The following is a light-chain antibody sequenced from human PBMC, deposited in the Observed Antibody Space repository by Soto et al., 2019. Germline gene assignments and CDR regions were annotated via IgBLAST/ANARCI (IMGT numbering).Light chain of an antibody. CDR1: SSDVGGYNY. Sequence: QLVLTQPASVSGSPGQSITISCTGTSSDVGGYNYVSWYQQHPGKAPKLMIYEVSNRPSGVSNRFSGSKSGNTASLTISGLQAEDEADYYCSSYTSSSTLAWVFGGGTKVTVL. CDR2: EVS. CDR3: SSYTSSSTLAWV. V-gene: IGLV2-14*01. J-gene: IGLJ3*02.